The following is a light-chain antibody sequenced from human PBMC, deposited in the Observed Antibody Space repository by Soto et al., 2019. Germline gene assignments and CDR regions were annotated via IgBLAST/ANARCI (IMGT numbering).Light chain of an antibody. J-gene: IGKJ4*01. CDR1: QSVSSN. V-gene: IGKV3-20*01. CDR2: GAS. CDR3: QQYYTSPLT. Sequence: EIVMTQSPATLSVSPGERATLSCRASQSVSSNLAWYQQKPGQAPRLLMYGASRRATGIPDRFSGSGSGTDFTLIISRLEPEDFAVYFCQQYYTSPLTFGGGTKVDNK.